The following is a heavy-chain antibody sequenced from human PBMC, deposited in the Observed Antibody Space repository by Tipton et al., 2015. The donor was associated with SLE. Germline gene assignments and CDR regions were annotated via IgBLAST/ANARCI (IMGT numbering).Heavy chain of an antibody. CDR3: AGSSIAARWSFDY. CDR1: GGSISSYY. CDR2: IYTGGYT. J-gene: IGHJ4*02. V-gene: IGHV4-4*07. D-gene: IGHD6-6*01. Sequence: TLSLTCTVSGGSISSYYWAWIRQPAGKGLEWIGRIYTGGYTKYNPSFENRVTVEASKDQFSLKLSSVTAADTAVYYCAGSSIAARWSFDYWGQGTLVTVSS.